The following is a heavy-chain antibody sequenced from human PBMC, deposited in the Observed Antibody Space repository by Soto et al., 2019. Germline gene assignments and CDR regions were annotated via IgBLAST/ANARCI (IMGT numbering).Heavy chain of an antibody. J-gene: IGHJ6*02. CDR3: ARRQISPPTRGAASARGARVV. CDR2: IWNDGNGY. Sequence: QVQLVESGAGVVQPGSSLRLSCAASGFTFNNYGMHWVRQAPGKGLEWVAVIWNDGNGYYYANSVQGRFTISRDNSKNTLYLQMSSLRAGDTAVYYWARRQISPPTRGAASARGARVVWGQGTTVTVSS. D-gene: IGHD6-25*01. CDR1: GFTFNNYG. V-gene: IGHV3-33*01.